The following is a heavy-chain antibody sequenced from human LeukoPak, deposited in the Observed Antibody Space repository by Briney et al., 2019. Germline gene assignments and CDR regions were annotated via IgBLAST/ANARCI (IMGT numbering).Heavy chain of an antibody. CDR3: ARDAGQWLSNYYYYYMDV. J-gene: IGHJ6*03. Sequence: ASVKVSCKASGYSFTAYYMHWVRQAPGQGLEWMGWINPNSGGTNYAQKFQGRVTITADKSTSTAYMELSSLRSEDTAVYYCARDAGQWLSNYYYYYMDVWGKGTTVTVSS. D-gene: IGHD6-19*01. CDR2: INPNSGGT. V-gene: IGHV1-2*02. CDR1: GYSFTAYY.